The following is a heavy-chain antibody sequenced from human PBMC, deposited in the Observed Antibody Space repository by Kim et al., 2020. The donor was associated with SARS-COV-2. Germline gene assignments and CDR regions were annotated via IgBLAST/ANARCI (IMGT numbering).Heavy chain of an antibody. V-gene: IGHV1-69*04. CDR2: IIPILGIA. CDR3: ARDERGGSSDY. D-gene: IGHD2-15*01. CDR1: GGTFSSYA. Sequence: SVKVSCKASGGTFSSYAISWVRQAPGQGLEWMGRIIPILGIANYAQKFQGGVTITADKSTSTAYMELSSLRSEDTAVYYCARDERGGSSDYWGQGTLVTVSS. J-gene: IGHJ4*02.